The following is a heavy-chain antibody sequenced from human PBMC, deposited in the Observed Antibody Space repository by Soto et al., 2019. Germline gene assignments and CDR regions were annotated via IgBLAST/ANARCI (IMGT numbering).Heavy chain of an antibody. V-gene: IGHV3-23*01. Sequence: GGSLRLSCTASGFTFSSYSMSWVRQAPGKGLEWVSGFRTGGDDGTTYYADSVKGRFTISRDNSKNTLFLQMNSLRAEDTAIYYCAKKVNSGPGSQYFDYWGQGTLVTVSS. D-gene: IGHD3-10*01. CDR2: FRTGGDDGTT. CDR3: AKKVNSGPGSQYFDY. J-gene: IGHJ4*02. CDR1: GFTFSSYS.